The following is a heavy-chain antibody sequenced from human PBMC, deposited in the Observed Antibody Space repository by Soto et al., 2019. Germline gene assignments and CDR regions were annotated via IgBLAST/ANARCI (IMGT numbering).Heavy chain of an antibody. Sequence: QVQLVQSGAEVKKPGASVKVSCKASGYTFTSYGISWVRQAPGQGLEWMGWISAYNGNTNYAQKLRGRVTMTTDTSTSTAYMELRSLRSDDTAVYYCARDTPRGYSYDGYYYYGMDVWGQGTTVTVSS. CDR2: ISAYNGNT. CDR3: ARDTPRGYSYDGYYYYGMDV. D-gene: IGHD5-18*01. V-gene: IGHV1-18*01. CDR1: GYTFTSYG. J-gene: IGHJ6*02.